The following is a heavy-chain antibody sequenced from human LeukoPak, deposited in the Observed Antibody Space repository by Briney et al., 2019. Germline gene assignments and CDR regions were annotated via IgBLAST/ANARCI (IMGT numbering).Heavy chain of an antibody. D-gene: IGHD6-13*01. CDR2: ISAYNGNT. V-gene: IGHV1-18*01. Sequence: ASVKVSCKASGYTFTSYGISWVRQAPGQGLEWMGWISAYNGNTNYAQKLQGRVTMTTDTSTSTVYMELSSLRSEDTAVYYCARGIAAAGNGGWFDPWGQGTLVTVSS. CDR3: ARGIAAAGNGGWFDP. CDR1: GYTFTSYG. J-gene: IGHJ5*02.